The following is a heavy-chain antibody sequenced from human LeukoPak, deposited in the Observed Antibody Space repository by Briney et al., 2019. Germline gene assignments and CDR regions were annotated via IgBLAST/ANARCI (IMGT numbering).Heavy chain of an antibody. CDR1: VGSLGDYY. J-gene: IGHJ4*02. D-gene: IGHD6-13*01. Sequence: SETLSLTCTVSVGSLGDYYWSSIPDPPGKGREWIGYLCFSRNTNYSPSLTSRVTISADTSKTQVYLKLRYVTAADSAVYYCVRDLWGAGGTQYWGQGTQVIVSS. CDR3: VRDLWGAGGTQY. V-gene: IGHV4-59*01. CDR2: LCFSRNT.